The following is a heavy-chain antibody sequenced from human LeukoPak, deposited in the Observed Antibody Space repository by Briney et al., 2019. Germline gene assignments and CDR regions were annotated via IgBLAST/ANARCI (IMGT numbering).Heavy chain of an antibody. V-gene: IGHV3-23*01. CDR1: GFTFSSYG. CDR2: SAGSGGGGGT. CDR3: AKGTTGHCSGATCYPFDM. D-gene: IGHD2-15*01. J-gene: IGHJ3*02. Sequence: GGSLRLSCVASGFTFSSYGMNWVRQAPGKVLEWVSSSAGSGGGGGTYYADSVKGRLTISGDSSKNTLFLHMNSLRVEDTAVYYCAKGTTGHCSGATCYPFDMWGQGTVVTVSS.